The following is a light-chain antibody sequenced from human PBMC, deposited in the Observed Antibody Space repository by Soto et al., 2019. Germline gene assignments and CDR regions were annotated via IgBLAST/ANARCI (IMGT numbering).Light chain of an antibody. CDR2: EGS. Sequence: QSALTQPASVSGSPGQSITISCTGTSSDVGSYNLVSWYQQHPGKAPNLMIYEGSKRPSGVSNRFSGSKAGHTASLTISGLHAEDEADYYCCSYAGSITPYVFGTGTKVTVL. CDR3: CSYAGSITPYV. V-gene: IGLV2-23*01. CDR1: SSDVGSYNL. J-gene: IGLJ1*01.